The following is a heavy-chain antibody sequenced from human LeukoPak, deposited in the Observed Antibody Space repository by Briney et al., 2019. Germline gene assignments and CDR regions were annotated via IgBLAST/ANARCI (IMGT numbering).Heavy chain of an antibody. Sequence: GGSLRLSCAVSGFTFSRYWMSWVRQAPGKGLEWVANIKQDGSEKHYVDSVKGRFTIARDNAKNSLYLQMNSVRAEDTAVYYCARPFWSGNGYYFEYWGQGSLVTVSS. CDR3: ARPFWSGNGYYFEY. D-gene: IGHD3-3*01. CDR1: GFTFSRYW. J-gene: IGHJ4*02. V-gene: IGHV3-7*04. CDR2: IKQDGSEK.